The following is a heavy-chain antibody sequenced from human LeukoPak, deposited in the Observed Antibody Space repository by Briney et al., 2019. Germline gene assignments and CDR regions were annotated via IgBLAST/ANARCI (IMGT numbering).Heavy chain of an antibody. Sequence: GGSLRLSCAASAFTFSSYALHWVRQAPGKGLEWVANIKQDGSEKSYVESVRGRFTISRDNAKNSLYLQLNSLRAEDTALYYCARDNPPDYWGQGTLVTVSS. CDR2: IKQDGSEK. V-gene: IGHV3-7*03. CDR1: AFTFSSYA. J-gene: IGHJ4*02. CDR3: ARDNPPDY.